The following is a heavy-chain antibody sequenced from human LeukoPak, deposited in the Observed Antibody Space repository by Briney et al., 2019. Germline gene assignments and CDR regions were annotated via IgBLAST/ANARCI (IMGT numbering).Heavy chain of an antibody. D-gene: IGHD5/OR15-5a*01. CDR3: AKGNPFYDY. CDR2: IYHSGST. J-gene: IGHJ4*02. V-gene: IGHV4-38-2*02. CDR1: GYSISSGYY. Sequence: SSETLSLTCTVSGYSISSGYYWGWIRQPPGKGLEWIGSIYHSGSTYYSPSLKSRVIISLDTSENQFSLTLSSVTAADTAVYYCAKGNPFYDYWGQGTLVTVSS.